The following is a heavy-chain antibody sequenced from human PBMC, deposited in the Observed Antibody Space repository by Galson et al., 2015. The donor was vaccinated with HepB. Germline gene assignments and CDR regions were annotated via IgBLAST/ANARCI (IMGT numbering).Heavy chain of an antibody. CDR1: GDSVSSHSAA. CDR3: ARVAGTIYYYGMDV. J-gene: IGHJ6*02. D-gene: IGHD6-19*01. Sequence: CAISGDSVSSHSAAWNWIRRSPSRGLEWLGRTYYRSKWYRDYAVSVRSRISINVDTSRNQFSLQLNSVTPEDTAVYYCARVAGTIYYYGMDVWGQGTTVTVSS. V-gene: IGHV6-1*01. CDR2: TYYRSKWYR.